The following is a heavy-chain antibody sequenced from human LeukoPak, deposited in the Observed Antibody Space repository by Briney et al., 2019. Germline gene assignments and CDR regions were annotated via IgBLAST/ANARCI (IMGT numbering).Heavy chain of an antibody. D-gene: IGHD2-15*01. V-gene: IGHV5-51*01. Sequence: GESLKISCKGSGYSLTSYWIGWVRQMPGKGLEWMGIIYPGDSDTRYSPSFQGQVTISADKSSSTAYLQWSSLKASDTAMYYCARRYCSGGSCYSGFDYWGQGTLVTVSS. CDR3: ARRYCSGGSCYSGFDY. CDR1: GYSLTSYW. CDR2: IYPGDSDT. J-gene: IGHJ4*02.